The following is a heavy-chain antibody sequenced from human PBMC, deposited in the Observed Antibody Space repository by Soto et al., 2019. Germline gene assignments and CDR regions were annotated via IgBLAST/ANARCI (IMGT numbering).Heavy chain of an antibody. Sequence: SSKTLYLPGTVSDGSVSRHYWSWIRRPTGKGLEWLGRLYNDERTNYNPSLRSRVTISEDTSKNQFSLKLLSVTTADTAVYFCAAGEDSSRNLATYYLDFWGQGTLVTVSS. CDR1: DGSVSRHY. J-gene: IGHJ4*02. V-gene: IGHV4-4*07. D-gene: IGHD6-13*01. CDR2: LYNDERT. CDR3: AAGEDSSRNLATYYLDF.